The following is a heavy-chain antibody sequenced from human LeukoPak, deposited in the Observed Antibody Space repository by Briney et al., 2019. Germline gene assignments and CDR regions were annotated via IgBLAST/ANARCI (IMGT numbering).Heavy chain of an antibody. CDR2: IIPILGIA. CDR1: GGTFSSYA. V-gene: IGHV1-69*04. Sequence: ASVKVSCKASGGTFSSYAISWVRQAPGQGLEWMGRIIPILGIANYAQKFQGRVTITADKSTSTAYMELSSLRSEDTAVYYCARDRGSGWYVYWGQGTLVTVSS. CDR3: ARDRGSGWYVY. D-gene: IGHD6-19*01. J-gene: IGHJ4*02.